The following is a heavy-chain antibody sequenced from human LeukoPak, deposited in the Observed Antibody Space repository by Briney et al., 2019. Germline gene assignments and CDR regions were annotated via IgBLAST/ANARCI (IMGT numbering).Heavy chain of an antibody. J-gene: IGHJ4*02. CDR3: ARELNYYDSSGYYEGTDPFDY. CDR1: GFTFSSYW. V-gene: IGHV3-7*01. D-gene: IGHD3-22*01. Sequence: GGSLRLSRAASGFTFSSYWMSWVRQAPGKGLEWVANIKQDGSEKYYVDSVKGRFTISRDNAKNSLYLQMNSLRAEDTAVYYCARELNYYDSSGYYEGTDPFDYWGQGTLVTVSS. CDR2: IKQDGSEK.